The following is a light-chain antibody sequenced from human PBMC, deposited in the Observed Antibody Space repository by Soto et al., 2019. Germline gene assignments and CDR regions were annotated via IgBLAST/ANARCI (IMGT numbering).Light chain of an antibody. J-gene: IGKJ1*01. CDR1: QSVSLS. CDR3: QERTGWPPWT. CDR2: DAS. V-gene: IGKV3-11*01. Sequence: EIVLTQSPATLSLSPGGRATLSCRASQSVSLSLAWYQQKPGQAPRLLIYDASKRASGFPARFSGSGSGTDFTLTISSLEPEDFAVYYCQERTGWPPWTFGQVTKVEIE.